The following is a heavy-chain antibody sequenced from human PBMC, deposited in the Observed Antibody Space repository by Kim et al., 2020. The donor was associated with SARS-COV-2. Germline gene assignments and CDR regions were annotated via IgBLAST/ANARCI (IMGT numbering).Heavy chain of an antibody. CDR1: GGSISSSSYY. D-gene: IGHD2-2*01. V-gene: IGHV4-39*01. CDR2: IYYSGST. Sequence: SETLSLTCTVSGGSISSSSYYWGWIRQPPGKGLEWIGSIYYSGSTYYNPSLKSRVTISVDTSKNQFSLKLSSVTAADTAVYYCARQSLHSYQLLFGAFD. J-gene: IGHJ3*01. CDR3: ARQSLHSYQLLFGAFD.